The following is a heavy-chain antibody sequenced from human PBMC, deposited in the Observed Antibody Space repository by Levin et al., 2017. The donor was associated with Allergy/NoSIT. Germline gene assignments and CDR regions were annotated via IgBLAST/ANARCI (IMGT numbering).Heavy chain of an antibody. J-gene: IGHJ4*02. CDR2: IKQEGDDK. D-gene: IGHD4-17*01. Sequence: GGSLRLSCAASGFTFSSYWMTWVRQAPGKGLEWAANIKQEGDDKYYVDSVKGRFTISRDNAKNSLYLQMNSLGAEDTAVYYCARGPPSSYGDHVDYWGQGTLVTVSS. CDR1: GFTFSSYW. V-gene: IGHV3-7*04. CDR3: ARGPPSSYGDHVDY.